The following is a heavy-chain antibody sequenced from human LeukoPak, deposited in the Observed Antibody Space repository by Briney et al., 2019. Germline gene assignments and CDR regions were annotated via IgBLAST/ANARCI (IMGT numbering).Heavy chain of an antibody. CDR2: ISSSSSTI. J-gene: IGHJ6*02. Sequence: GGSLRLSCAASGFTFSSYSMNWVRQAPGKGLEWVSYISSSSSTIYYADSVKGRFTISRDNAKNSLYLQMNSLRAEDTAVYYCARDAVVVVPAAMIYYYYGMDVWGQGTTVTVSS. V-gene: IGHV3-48*01. D-gene: IGHD2-2*01. CDR3: ARDAVVVVPAAMIYYYYGMDV. CDR1: GFTFSSYS.